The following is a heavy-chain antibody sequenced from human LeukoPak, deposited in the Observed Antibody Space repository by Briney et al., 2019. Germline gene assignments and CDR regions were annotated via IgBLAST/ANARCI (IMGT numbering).Heavy chain of an antibody. CDR2: ISGSGGST. V-gene: IGHV3-23*01. Sequence: RPGGSLRLSCAASGFTFSSYAMSWVRQAPGKGLEWASAISGSGGSTYYADSVKGRFTISRDNSKNTLYLQMNSLRAEDTAVYYCAKDSAGTGAFDIWGQGTMVTVSS. CDR1: GFTFSSYA. CDR3: AKDSAGTGAFDI. D-gene: IGHD6-19*01. J-gene: IGHJ3*02.